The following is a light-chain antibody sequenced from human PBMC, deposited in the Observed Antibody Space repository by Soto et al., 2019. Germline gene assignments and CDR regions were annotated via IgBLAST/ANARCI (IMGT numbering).Light chain of an antibody. V-gene: IGLV2-14*01. CDR2: EVS. J-gene: IGLJ2*01. CDR3: TSFARGISIL. Sequence: QSALTQHASVSGSPGQWITISCTGTINDIGSYDYVSWYQQHPGKAPKLIISEVSNRPSGVSNRFSGSKSGDTASLTISGLQAEDEADYYCTSFARGISILFGGGTKLTVL. CDR1: INDIGSYDY.